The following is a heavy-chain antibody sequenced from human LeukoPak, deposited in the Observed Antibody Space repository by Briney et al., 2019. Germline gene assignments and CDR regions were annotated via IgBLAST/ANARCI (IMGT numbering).Heavy chain of an antibody. Sequence: GGSLRLSCAASGFAFTNYAMGWVRQTPGTGLEWVSAISVSGGTTYYADSVRGRFTISRDNSRNTVFLQLNSLRAEDTALYYCAKGVSAGVNTGPFDYWGQGTLVTVSS. J-gene: IGHJ4*02. CDR1: GFAFTNYA. CDR2: ISVSGGTT. V-gene: IGHV3-23*01. CDR3: AKGVSAGVNTGPFDY. D-gene: IGHD2-8*01.